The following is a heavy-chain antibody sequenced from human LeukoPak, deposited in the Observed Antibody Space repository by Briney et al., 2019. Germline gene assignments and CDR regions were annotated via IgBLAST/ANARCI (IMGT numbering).Heavy chain of an antibody. D-gene: IGHD5-18*01. J-gene: IGHJ6*03. V-gene: IGHV4-34*01. Sequence: SETLSLTCAVYGGSFSGYYWSWIRQPPGKGLEWIGKINHSGSTNYNPSLKSRVTISVDTSKNQFSLKLSSVTAADTAVYYCAREVSDTAMVAYYYYMDVWGKGTTVTVSS. CDR2: INHSGST. CDR1: GGSFSGYY. CDR3: AREVSDTAMVAYYYYMDV.